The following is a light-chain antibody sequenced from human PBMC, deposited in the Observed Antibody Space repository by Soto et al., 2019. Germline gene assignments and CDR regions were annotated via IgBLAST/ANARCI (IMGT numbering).Light chain of an antibody. J-gene: IGKJ3*01. Sequence: EVVMRQSPATLSVSPGEGATLSCRASQGIGDTLAWYQHKPGQAPILIIYGASTRATGIPDRFSGSGSGTDFTLTISSLEPEDFAVYYCQHRNNRPFSFGPGTKVDIK. CDR1: QGIGDT. CDR2: GAS. CDR3: QHRNNRPFS. V-gene: IGKV3-15*01.